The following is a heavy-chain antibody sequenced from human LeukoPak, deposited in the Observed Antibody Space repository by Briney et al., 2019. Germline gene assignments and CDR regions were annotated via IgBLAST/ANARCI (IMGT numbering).Heavy chain of an antibody. V-gene: IGHV1-18*01. CDR1: GYTFTSYG. CDR2: ISAYNGNT. CDR3: ARDLPGVCYFDY. D-gene: IGHD2-8*01. J-gene: IGHJ4*02. Sequence: ASVKVSCKASGYTFTSYGISWVRQAPGQGLEWMGWISAYNGNTNYAQKLQGRVTMTTDTSTSTACMELRSLRSDDTAVYYCARDLPGVCYFDYWGQGTLVTVSS.